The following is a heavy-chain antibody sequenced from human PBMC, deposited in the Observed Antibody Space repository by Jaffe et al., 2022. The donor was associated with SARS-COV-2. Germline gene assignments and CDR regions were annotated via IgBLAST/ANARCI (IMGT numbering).Heavy chain of an antibody. D-gene: IGHD3-22*01. V-gene: IGHV3-23*01. J-gene: IGHJ4*02. CDR1: GFTFSIFA. CDR3: AKGWSWGYDSSGYYIDY. CDR2: ISGSGGST. Sequence: EVQLLESGGGLAQPGGSLRLSCAASGFTFSIFAMSWVRQAPGKGLEWVSAISGSGGSTYYPDSVKGRFTISRDNSKNTLYLQMNSLRAEDTAVYYCAKGWSWGYDSSGYYIDYWGQGTLVTVSS.